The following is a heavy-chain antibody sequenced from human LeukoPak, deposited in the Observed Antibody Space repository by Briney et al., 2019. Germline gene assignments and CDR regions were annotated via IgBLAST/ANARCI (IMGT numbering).Heavy chain of an antibody. Sequence: ASVKVACKASGYTFTSYAMHWVRQAPGQRLEWMGWINAGNGNTKYSQEFQGRVTMTRNTSISTAYMELSSLRSEDTAVYYCASRSGWYYFDYWGQGTLVTVSS. D-gene: IGHD6-19*01. CDR1: GYTFTSYA. CDR2: INAGNGNT. J-gene: IGHJ4*02. V-gene: IGHV1-3*03. CDR3: ASRSGWYYFDY.